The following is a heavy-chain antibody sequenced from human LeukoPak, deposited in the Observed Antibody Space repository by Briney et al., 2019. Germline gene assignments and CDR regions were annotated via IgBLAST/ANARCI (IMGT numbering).Heavy chain of an antibody. Sequence: PGGSLRLSCAASGFTFSDYYMSWIRQAPGKGLEWVSYISSSGSTIYYTDSVKGRFTISRDNSKNTLYLQMNSLRAEDTAVYYCAKGGSYYSFDYWGQGTLVTVSS. V-gene: IGHV3-11*04. CDR1: GFTFSDYY. CDR2: ISSSGSTI. D-gene: IGHD1-26*01. CDR3: AKGGSYYSFDY. J-gene: IGHJ4*02.